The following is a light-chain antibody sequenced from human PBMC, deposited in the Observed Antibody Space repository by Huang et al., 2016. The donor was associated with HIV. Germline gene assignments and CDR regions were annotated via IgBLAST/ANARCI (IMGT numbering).Light chain of an antibody. Sequence: DIVMTQSPDSLAVSLGERATINCKSSQRILYNSDKKNYLAWYQQKPGQPTKLLIYWAATREAGVPDRFSGSGSGTDFTLTISSLQAGDVAVYYCQQYYGSPPTFGQGTKVEIK. CDR2: WAA. V-gene: IGKV4-1*01. CDR1: QRILYNSDKKNY. CDR3: QQYYGSPPT. J-gene: IGKJ1*01.